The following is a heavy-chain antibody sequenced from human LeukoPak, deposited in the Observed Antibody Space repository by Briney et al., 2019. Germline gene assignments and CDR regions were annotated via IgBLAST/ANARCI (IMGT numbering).Heavy chain of an antibody. CDR2: ISSSSSYI. J-gene: IGHJ4*02. Sequence: GGSLRLSCAASGFTFDDYGMSWVRQAPGKGLEWVSSISSSSSYIYYADSVKGRFTISRDNAKNSLYLQMNSLRAEDTAVYYCARTYYYDSSGYLGYWGQGTLVTVSS. CDR1: GFTFDDYG. V-gene: IGHV3-21*01. CDR3: ARTYYYDSSGYLGY. D-gene: IGHD3-22*01.